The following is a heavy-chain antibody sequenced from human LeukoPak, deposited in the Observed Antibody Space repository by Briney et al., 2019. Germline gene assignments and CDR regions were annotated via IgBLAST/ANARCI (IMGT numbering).Heavy chain of an antibody. J-gene: IGHJ4*02. CDR2: IIPIFGTA. CDR3: ARGRWLPWYFDY. Sequence: SVKVSCKASGGTFSGYAISWVRQAPGQGLEWMGGIIPIFGTANYAQKFQGRVTITTDESTSTAYMELSSLRSEDTAVYYCARGRWLPWYFDYWGQGTLVTVSS. V-gene: IGHV1-69*05. D-gene: IGHD5-24*01. CDR1: GGTFSGYA.